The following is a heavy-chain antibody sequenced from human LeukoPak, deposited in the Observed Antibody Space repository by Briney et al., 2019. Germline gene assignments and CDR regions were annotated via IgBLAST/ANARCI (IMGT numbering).Heavy chain of an antibody. CDR1: GFTFSNYW. V-gene: IGHV3-74*01. CDR2: INGDETST. D-gene: IGHD5/OR15-5a*01. CDR3: ARGNIVSTIYYYYGMDV. J-gene: IGHJ6*02. Sequence: GSLRLSCAASGFTFSNYWMHWVRQAPGKGLVWVSRINGDETSTNYADSVKGRFTISRDNAKNTLYLQMNSLRVEDTAVYYCARGNIVSTIYYYYGMDVWGQGTTVTVSS.